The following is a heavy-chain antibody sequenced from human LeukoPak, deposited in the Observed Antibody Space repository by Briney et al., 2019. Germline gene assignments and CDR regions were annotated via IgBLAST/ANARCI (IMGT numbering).Heavy chain of an antibody. Sequence: ASVKVSCKASGYTFTSYGISWVRQAPGQGLEWMGWISAYNGNTNYAQKLQGRVTMTTDTSTSTAYMELRSLRSDDTAVYYCARDHYGGYYYDGSGYYLDFWFDPWGQGTLVTVSS. V-gene: IGHV1-18*01. J-gene: IGHJ5*02. CDR1: GYTFTSYG. CDR2: ISAYNGNT. CDR3: ARDHYGGYYYDGSGYYLDFWFDP. D-gene: IGHD3-22*01.